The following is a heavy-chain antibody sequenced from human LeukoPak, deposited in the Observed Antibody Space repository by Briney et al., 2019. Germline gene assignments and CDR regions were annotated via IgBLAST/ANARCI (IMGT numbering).Heavy chain of an antibody. CDR1: GFTFRSFG. CDR2: IWNDGGRK. CDR3: AKDGGRGVIDY. J-gene: IGHJ4*02. D-gene: IGHD3-10*01. Sequence: GRTLRLSCAASGFTFRSFGMHCVHKAPGKGLEWVAAIWNDGGRKKYADSVKGRITVSRDNSRNTMFLQMISLRDDDTALYYCAKDGGRGVIDYWGQGTLVTVSS. V-gene: IGHV3-33*06.